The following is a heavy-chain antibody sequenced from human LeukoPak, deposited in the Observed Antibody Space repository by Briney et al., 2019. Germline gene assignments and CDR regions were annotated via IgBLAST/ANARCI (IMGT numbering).Heavy chain of an antibody. Sequence: ASVKVSCKASGGTFISYAISWVRQAPGQGLEWMGGIIPIFGTANYAQKFQGRVTITADESTSTAYMELSSLRSEDTAVYYCARASVDALDYYYGMDVWGQGTTVTVSS. CDR3: ARASVDALDYYYGMDV. CDR1: GGTFISYA. J-gene: IGHJ6*02. CDR2: IIPIFGTA. D-gene: IGHD5-12*01. V-gene: IGHV1-69*13.